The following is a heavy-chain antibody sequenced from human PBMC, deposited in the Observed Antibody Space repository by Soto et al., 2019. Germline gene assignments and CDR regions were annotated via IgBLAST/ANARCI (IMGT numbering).Heavy chain of an antibody. CDR3: ARDLIVKSASFDV. J-gene: IGHJ4*02. CDR2: IWYDGGNK. CDR1: GFTFSSYG. Sequence: GGSLRLSCAASGFTFSSYGMHWVRQAPGKGLEWVAVIWYDGGNKYYADSVKGRFTISRDNSKNTLYLQMNSLRAEDTAVYYCARDLIVKSASFDVWGPGTLDTVSS. D-gene: IGHD1-26*01. V-gene: IGHV3-33*01.